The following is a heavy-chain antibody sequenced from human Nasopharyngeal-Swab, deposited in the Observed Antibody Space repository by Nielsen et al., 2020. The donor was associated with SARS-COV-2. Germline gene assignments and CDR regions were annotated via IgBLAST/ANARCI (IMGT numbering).Heavy chain of an antibody. CDR2: IKSKTDGGTT. V-gene: IGHV3-15*01. Sequence: GGSLRLSCAASGFTFSNAWMSWVRQAPGKGLEWVGRIKSKTDGGTTDYAAPVKGRFTISRDDSKNTLYLQMNSLKTEDTAVYYCTTDPGALPTVTFYGMDVWGQGTTVTVPS. CDR3: TTDPGALPTVTFYGMDV. D-gene: IGHD4-17*01. J-gene: IGHJ6*02. CDR1: GFTFSNAW.